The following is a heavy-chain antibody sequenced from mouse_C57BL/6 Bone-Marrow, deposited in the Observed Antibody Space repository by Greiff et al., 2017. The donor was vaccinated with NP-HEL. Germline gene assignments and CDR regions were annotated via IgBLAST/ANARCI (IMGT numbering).Heavy chain of an antibody. CDR3: ARYSTVEASPYWYFDV. Sequence: EVQRVESGGGLVQPGGSLSLSCAASGFTFTDYYMSWVRQPPGKALEWLGFIRNKANGYTTEYSASVKGRFTISRDNSQSILYLQMNALRAEDSATYYCARYSTVEASPYWYFDVWGTGTTVTVSS. CDR1: GFTFTDYY. D-gene: IGHD1-1*01. V-gene: IGHV7-3*01. CDR2: IRNKANGYTT. J-gene: IGHJ1*03.